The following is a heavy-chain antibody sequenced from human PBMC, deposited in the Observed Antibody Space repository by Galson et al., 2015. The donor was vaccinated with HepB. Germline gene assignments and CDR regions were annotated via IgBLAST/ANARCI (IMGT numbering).Heavy chain of an antibody. D-gene: IGHD6-25*01. CDR1: GFPFNTFA. J-gene: IGHJ6*02. V-gene: IGHV3-48*03. Sequence: SLRLSCAASGFPFNTFAMTWVRHSPGKGLEWLAYISPGGTQYYAGSARGRFTISRDNAKKSMYLHMSSLRVEDTGIYYCARNPASYDYYNMDVWGQGTTVTVSS. CDR3: ARNPASYDYYNMDV. CDR2: ISPGGTQ.